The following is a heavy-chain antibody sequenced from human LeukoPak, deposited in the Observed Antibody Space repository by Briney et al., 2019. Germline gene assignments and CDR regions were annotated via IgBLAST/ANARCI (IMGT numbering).Heavy chain of an antibody. CDR2: IIPIFGTA. D-gene: IGHD4-23*01. CDR3: ARSVRWPLYYFDY. Sequence: GASVKVSCKASGGTFSSYAISWVRQAPGQGLEWMGGIIPIFGTANYAQKFQGRVTITADKSTSTAYMELSSLRSEDTAVYYCARSVRWPLYYFDYWGQGTLVTVSS. CDR1: GGTFSSYA. J-gene: IGHJ4*02. V-gene: IGHV1-69*06.